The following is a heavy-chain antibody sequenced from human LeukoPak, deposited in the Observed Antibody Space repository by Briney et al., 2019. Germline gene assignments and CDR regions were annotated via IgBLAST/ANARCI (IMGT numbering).Heavy chain of an antibody. CDR3: AKDGYSSRDMDV. CDR1: GFTFSSYG. CDR2: ISGSGGST. V-gene: IGHV3-23*01. J-gene: IGHJ6*03. D-gene: IGHD6-13*01. Sequence: GGSLRLSCAASGFTFSSYGMSWVRQAPGKGLEWVSAISGSGGSTYYADSVKGRFTISRDNSKNTLYLQMNSLRAEDTAVYYCAKDGYSSRDMDVWGKGTRSPSP.